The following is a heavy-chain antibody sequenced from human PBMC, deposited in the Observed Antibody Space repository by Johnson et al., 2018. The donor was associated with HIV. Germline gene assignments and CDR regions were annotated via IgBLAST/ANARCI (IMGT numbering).Heavy chain of an antibody. J-gene: IGHJ3*01. D-gene: IGHD6-19*01. V-gene: IGHV3-30*04. CDR3: AKIGQWRERLDAFDV. Sequence: VLLVESGGGLVQPGGSLRLSCAASGFTFSSYAMHWVRQAPGKGLEWVAVISYDGSNKYYADSVKGRFTISRDNSKNTLYLQMSSLRPEDTAVYYCAKIGQWRERLDAFDVWGQGTMVTVSS. CDR1: GFTFSSYA. CDR2: ISYDGSNK.